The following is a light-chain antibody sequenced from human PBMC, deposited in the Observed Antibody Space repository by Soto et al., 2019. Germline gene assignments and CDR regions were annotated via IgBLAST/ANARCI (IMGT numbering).Light chain of an antibody. Sequence: DIVITPSPDSLSVSLGERATIKCKSSHGVLYSSNNKNFLAWYQQKPGQPPKLLIYWASTRESGVPDRFSGSGSGTDFTLTISSLQAEDVAVYYCQQYYVTPRTFGQGTKVDTK. V-gene: IGKV4-1*01. CDR1: HGVLYSSNNKNF. J-gene: IGKJ1*01. CDR2: WAS. CDR3: QQYYVTPRT.